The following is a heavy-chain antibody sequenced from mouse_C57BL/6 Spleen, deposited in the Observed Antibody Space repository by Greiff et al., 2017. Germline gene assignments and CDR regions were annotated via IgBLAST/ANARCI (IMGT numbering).Heavy chain of an antibody. CDR3: AGGNHFDY. J-gene: IGHJ2*01. D-gene: IGHD2-1*01. Sequence: EVKVVESGGDLVKPGGSLKLSCAASGFTFSSYGMSWVRQTPDKRLGWVATISSGGSYTYYPDSVKGRFTISRDNAKNTLYLQMSSPKSEDTAMYYCAGGNHFDYWGQGTTLTVSS. V-gene: IGHV5-6*01. CDR2: ISSGGSYT. CDR1: GFTFSSYG.